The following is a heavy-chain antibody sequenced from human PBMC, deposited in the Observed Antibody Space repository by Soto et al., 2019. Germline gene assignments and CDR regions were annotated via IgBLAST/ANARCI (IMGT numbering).Heavy chain of an antibody. CDR2: INPSGGST. D-gene: IGHD4-17*01. Sequence: QVQLVQSGAEVKKPGASVKVSCKASGYTFTSYYMHWVRQAPGQGLEWMGIINPSGGSTSYAQKFQGIVTMTRDTSTSTVYMELSSLRSEDTAVYYCERVDGGEEDAFDIWGQGTMVTGSS. J-gene: IGHJ3*02. CDR1: GYTFTSYY. V-gene: IGHV1-46*01. CDR3: ERVDGGEEDAFDI.